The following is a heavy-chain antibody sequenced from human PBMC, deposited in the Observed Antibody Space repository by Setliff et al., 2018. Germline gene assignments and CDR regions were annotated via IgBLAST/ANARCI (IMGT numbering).Heavy chain of an antibody. D-gene: IGHD3-10*01. V-gene: IGHV4-34*01. CDR3: ARGGGYGSGGSFHNAPFDY. CDR1: GGSFSTYY. CDR2: INHSGST. Sequence: PSETLSLTCAVYGGSFSTYYWIWIRQPPGKGLEWIGGINHSGSTNYNPSLKSRVTISVGTSKNQFSLKLSSVTAADTALYYCARGGGYGSGGSFHNAPFDYWGQGMLVTVSS. J-gene: IGHJ4*02.